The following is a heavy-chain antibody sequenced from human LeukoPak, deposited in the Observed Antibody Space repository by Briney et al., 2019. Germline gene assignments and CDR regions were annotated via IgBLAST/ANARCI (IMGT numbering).Heavy chain of an antibody. CDR1: GFTFSSYA. V-gene: IGHV3-23*01. Sequence: GGSLRLSYAASGFTFSSYAMSWVRQAPGKGLEWVSAISGSGGSTYYADSVKGRFTISRDNSKNTLYLQMNSLRAEDTAVYYCANGGYVDYYYGMDVWGQGTTVTVSS. CDR3: ANGGYVDYYYGMDV. CDR2: ISGSGGST. J-gene: IGHJ6*02. D-gene: IGHD5-12*01.